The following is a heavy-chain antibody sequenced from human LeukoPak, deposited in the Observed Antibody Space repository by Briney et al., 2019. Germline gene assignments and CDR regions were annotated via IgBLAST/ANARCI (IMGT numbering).Heavy chain of an antibody. J-gene: IGHJ4*02. D-gene: IGHD1-26*01. V-gene: IGHV1-69*04. CDR2: IIPILGIA. Sequence: SVKVSCKASGGTFSSYAISWVRQAPGQGLEWMGRIIPILGIANYAQKFRGRVTITADKSTSTAYMELSSLRSDDTAVYYCARDESSGSYYFDYWGQGTLVTVSS. CDR3: ARDESSGSYYFDY. CDR1: GGTFSSYA.